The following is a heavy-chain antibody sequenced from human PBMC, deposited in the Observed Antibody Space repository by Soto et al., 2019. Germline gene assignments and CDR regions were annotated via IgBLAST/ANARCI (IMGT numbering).Heavy chain of an antibody. CDR2: IIPMFGKA. CDR3: ARDGTLYDSSAYYYLY. CDR1: GGTFNRHS. Sequence: QVQLVQSGAEVKKPGSSVKVSCKASGGTFNRHSISWVRQAPGQGLEWMGGIIPMFGKASYAQKFQGRVTITADEPTNTVYMELSSLRSEDTAVYYCARDGTLYDSSAYYYLYWGQGTLVTVSS. D-gene: IGHD3-22*01. V-gene: IGHV1-69*01. J-gene: IGHJ4*02.